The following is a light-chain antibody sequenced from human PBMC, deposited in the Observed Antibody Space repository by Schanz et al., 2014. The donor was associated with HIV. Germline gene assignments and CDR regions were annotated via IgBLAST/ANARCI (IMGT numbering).Light chain of an antibody. CDR2: GAS. CDR3: QQYKSYSRT. J-gene: IGKJ1*01. Sequence: DIQMTQSPSPLSASVGDRVTITCRASQDIRNDLGWYQQKPGRAPKRLIYGASSLQSGVPSRFSASGSETEFTLTISSLQPDDFATYYCQQYKSYSRTFGQGTKVEIK. V-gene: IGKV1-17*01. CDR1: QDIRND.